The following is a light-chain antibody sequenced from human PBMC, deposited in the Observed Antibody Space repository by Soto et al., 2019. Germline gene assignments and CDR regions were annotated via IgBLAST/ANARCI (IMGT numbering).Light chain of an antibody. CDR3: QSYDSSLSAVV. V-gene: IGLV1-40*01. CDR1: SSNIGADYD. Sequence: QSVLTQPPSVSGAPGQRVTISCTGSSSNIGADYDVHWYQQLPGTAPKLLIYGNSNRPSGVPDRFSGCNSGTSASLAITGLQAEDEADYYCQSYDSSLSAVVFGGGTKLTVL. CDR2: GNS. J-gene: IGLJ3*02.